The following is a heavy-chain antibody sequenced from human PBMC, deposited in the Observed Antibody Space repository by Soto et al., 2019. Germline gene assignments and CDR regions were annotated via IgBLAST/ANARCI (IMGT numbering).Heavy chain of an antibody. CDR1: GFTFSGYT. Sequence: PGGSLRLSCAASGFTFSGYTMHCVRQAPGKGLEWVAVISYDGRSEYYADSVKGRFTISRDNSKNKLNLQMNSLRAEDTAVYYCARDGYSGRSDGFDIWGQGTMVTVSS. J-gene: IGHJ3*02. V-gene: IGHV3-30-3*01. D-gene: IGHD1-26*01. CDR3: ARDGYSGRSDGFDI. CDR2: ISYDGRSE.